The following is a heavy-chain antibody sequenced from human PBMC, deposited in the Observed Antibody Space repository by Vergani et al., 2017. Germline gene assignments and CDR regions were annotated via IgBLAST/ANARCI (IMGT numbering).Heavy chain of an antibody. CDR2: IYYSGST. CDR3: AREGDCSSTSCYEGGNWFDP. Sequence: QVQLQESGPGLVKPSQTLSLTCTVSGGSISSGGYYWSWIRQHPGKGLEWIGYIYYSGSTYYNPSLKSLVTISVAKSKNQFSLKLSSVTAADTAVYYCAREGDCSSTSCYEGGNWFDPWGQGTLVTVSS. CDR1: GGSISSGGYY. V-gene: IGHV4-31*01. D-gene: IGHD2-2*01. J-gene: IGHJ5*02.